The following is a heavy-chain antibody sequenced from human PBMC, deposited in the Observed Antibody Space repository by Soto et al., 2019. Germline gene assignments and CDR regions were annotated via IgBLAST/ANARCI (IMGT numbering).Heavy chain of an antibody. CDR3: ARTPYYYGSGSYYNREGAFDI. D-gene: IGHD3-10*01. CDR1: GYTFTSYG. CDR2: ISAYNGNT. V-gene: IGHV1-18*01. Sequence: QVQLVQSGAEVKKPGASVKVSCKASGYTFTSYGISWVRQAPGQGLEWMGWISAYNGNTNYAQKLQGRVTMTTDTSTRTAYMELRSLRSDDTAVYYCARTPYYYGSGSYYNREGAFDIWGQGTMVTVSS. J-gene: IGHJ3*02.